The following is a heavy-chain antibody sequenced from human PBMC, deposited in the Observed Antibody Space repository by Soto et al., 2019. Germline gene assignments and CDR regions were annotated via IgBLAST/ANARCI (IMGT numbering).Heavy chain of an antibody. CDR1: GYTFTSYG. CDR2: INPYNGNT. Sequence: QVQLVQSGAEVKKPGASVKVACKASGYTFTSYGISWVRQAPGQGLEWMGWINPYNGNTNYAQKLHGRVTMTTDTSTNTAYMELRSLGSNDTALYYCARDWFGIDYWGQGTLVTVSS. CDR3: ARDWFGIDY. J-gene: IGHJ4*02. V-gene: IGHV1-18*01. D-gene: IGHD3-16*01.